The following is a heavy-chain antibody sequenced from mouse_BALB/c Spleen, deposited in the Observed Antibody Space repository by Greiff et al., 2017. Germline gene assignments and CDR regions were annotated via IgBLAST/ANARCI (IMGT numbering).Heavy chain of an antibody. V-gene: IGHV5-17*02. CDR1: GFTFSSFG. J-gene: IGHJ4*01. D-gene: IGHD3-1*01. CDR3: ARGAHYYAMDY. CDR2: ISSGSSTI. Sequence: EVKLVESGGGLVQPGGSRKLSCAASGFTFSSFGMHWVRQAPEKGLEWVAYISSGSSTIYYADTVKGRFTISRDNPKNTLFLQMTSLRSEETAMYYCARGAHYYAMDYWGQGTSVTVAS.